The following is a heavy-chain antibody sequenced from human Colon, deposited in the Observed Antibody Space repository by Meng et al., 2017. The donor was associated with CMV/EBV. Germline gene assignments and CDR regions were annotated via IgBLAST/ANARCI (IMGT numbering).Heavy chain of an antibody. CDR1: GITIQRHG. J-gene: IGHJ4*02. V-gene: IGHV3-33*07. Sequence: SGITIQRHGLYWVRQAPHKGLEWVASISHDGSEKFYADSVKGRFTISRDNSRNVQYLELNNLRDDDTAMYFCATGAGTQAAALGVLDVWGRGTLVTVSS. CDR2: ISHDGSEK. D-gene: IGHD6-25*01. CDR3: ATGAGTQAAALGVLDV.